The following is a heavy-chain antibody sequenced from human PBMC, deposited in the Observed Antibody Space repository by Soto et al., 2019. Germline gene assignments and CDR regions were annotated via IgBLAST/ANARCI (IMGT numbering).Heavy chain of an antibody. CDR2: ISSSGSTI. CDR3: ARSGGYSYGFPYYYGMEV. V-gene: IGHV3-48*03. D-gene: IGHD5-18*01. J-gene: IGHJ6*02. Sequence: GGSLRLSCAASGFTFSSYEMNWVRQAPGKGLEWVSYISSSGSTIYYADSVKGRFTISRDNAKNSLYLQMNSLRAEDTAVYYCARSGGYSYGFPYYYGMEVWGQGTTVTVSS. CDR1: GFTFSSYE.